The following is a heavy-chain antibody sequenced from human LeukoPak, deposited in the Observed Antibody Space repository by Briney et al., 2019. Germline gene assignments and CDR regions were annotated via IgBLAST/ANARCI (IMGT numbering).Heavy chain of an antibody. Sequence: GGSLRLSCAASGFTFSSYRMNWVRQAPGKGLEWVSYISSSSSTIYYADSVKGRFTISRDNAKNSLYLQMNSLRAEDTAVYYCAKGGSGSYYTPKNYWGQGTLVTVSS. D-gene: IGHD3-10*01. J-gene: IGHJ4*02. CDR1: GFTFSSYR. V-gene: IGHV3-48*01. CDR3: AKGGSGSYYTPKNY. CDR2: ISSSSSTI.